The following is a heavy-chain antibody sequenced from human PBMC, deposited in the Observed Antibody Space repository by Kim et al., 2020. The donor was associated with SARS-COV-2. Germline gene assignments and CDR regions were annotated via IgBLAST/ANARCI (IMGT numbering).Heavy chain of an antibody. V-gene: IGHV4-30-2*01. Sequence: PGKGLEGIGTNHSGGTTYHNPSLKSRVTISVDRSKNQFSRKPSSVTAADTAVYYCARGYGSGSPYGMDVWGQGTTVTVSS. CDR2: NHSGGTT. CDR3: ARGYGSGSPYGMDV. D-gene: IGHD3-10*01. J-gene: IGHJ6*02.